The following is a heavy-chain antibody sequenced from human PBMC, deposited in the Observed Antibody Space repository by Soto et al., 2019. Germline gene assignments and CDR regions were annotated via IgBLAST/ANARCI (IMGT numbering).Heavy chain of an antibody. V-gene: IGHV4-38-2*01. CDR1: GYSISSGYY. J-gene: IGHJ3*02. CDR2: IYHRGST. Sequence: SETLSLTCAVSGYSISSGYYWGRIRQPPGKGLEWIGSIYHRGSTYYNPSLKSRVTISVDSPKNQFSLKLSSVTAADTAVYYCARPGDIDVAYFGGDCYPRAFDIWGQGTMVT. D-gene: IGHD2-21*02. CDR3: ARPGDIDVAYFGGDCYPRAFDI.